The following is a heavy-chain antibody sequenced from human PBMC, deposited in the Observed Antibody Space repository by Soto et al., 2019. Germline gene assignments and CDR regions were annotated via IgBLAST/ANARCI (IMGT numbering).Heavy chain of an antibody. D-gene: IGHD4-17*01. CDR3: ARDQATVTTYYYYYMDV. V-gene: IGHV3-11*01. CDR2: ISSSGSTI. Sequence: GGSLRLSCAASGFTFSDYYMSWIRQAPGKGLEWVSYISSSGSTIYYADSVKGRFTISRDNAKNSLYLQMNSLRAEDTAVYYCARDQATVTTYYYYYMDVWGKGTTVTVSS. CDR1: GFTFSDYY. J-gene: IGHJ6*03.